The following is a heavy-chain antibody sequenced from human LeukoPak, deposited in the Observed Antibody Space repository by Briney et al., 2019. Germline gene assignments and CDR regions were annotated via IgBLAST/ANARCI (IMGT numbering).Heavy chain of an antibody. CDR3: AKDRLEMATILIRQDY. V-gene: IGHV3-30*18. CDR2: ISYDGSNK. J-gene: IGHJ4*02. CDR1: GFTFSSYG. Sequence: GGSLRLSCAASGFTFSSYGMHWVRQAPGKGLEWVSFISYDGSNKYYADSVKGRFTISRDNSKNTLYLQMNSLRAEDTAVYYCAKDRLEMATILIRQDYWGQGTLVTVSS. D-gene: IGHD5-24*01.